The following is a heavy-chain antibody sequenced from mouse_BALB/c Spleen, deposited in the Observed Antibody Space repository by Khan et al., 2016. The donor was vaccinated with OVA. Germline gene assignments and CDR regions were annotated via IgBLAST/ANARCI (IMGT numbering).Heavy chain of an antibody. J-gene: IGHJ3*01. D-gene: IGHD2-1*01. CDR2: INPSTDYT. V-gene: IGHV1-7*01. Sequence: QVQLKESGAKLAKPGASVKMSCKASGYTFTNYWMHWVKQRPGQGLEWIGYINPSTDYTEYNQKFKDKTTLTADKSSSTAYMQLSSLTSEDSAVYYCARRGVYGIFAYWGQGTLVTVSA. CDR1: GYTFTNYW. CDR3: ARRGVYGIFAY.